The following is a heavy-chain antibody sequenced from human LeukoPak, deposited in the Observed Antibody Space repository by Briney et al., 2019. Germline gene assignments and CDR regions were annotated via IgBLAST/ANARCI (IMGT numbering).Heavy chain of an antibody. CDR3: ARQVHITIFGVVTLDAFDI. CDR1: GGSISSYY. V-gene: IGHV4-4*07. Sequence: PSETLSLTCTVSGGSISSYYWSWIRQPAGKGLEWIGRIYTSGSTNYNPSLKSRVTISVDTSKNQFSLKLSSVTAADTAVYYCARQVHITIFGVVTLDAFDIWGQGTMVTVSS. J-gene: IGHJ3*02. CDR2: IYTSGST. D-gene: IGHD3-3*01.